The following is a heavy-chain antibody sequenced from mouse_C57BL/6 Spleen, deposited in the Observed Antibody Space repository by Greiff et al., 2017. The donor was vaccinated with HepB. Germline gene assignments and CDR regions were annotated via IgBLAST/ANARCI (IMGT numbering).Heavy chain of an antibody. Sequence: QVTLKVSGPGILQPSQTLSLTCSFSGFSLSTFGMGVGWIRQPSGKGLEWLAHIWWDDDKYYNPALKSRLTISKDTSKNQVFLKIANVDTADTATYYCARIADYGSSSNWYFDVWGTGTTVTVSS. V-gene: IGHV8-8*01. CDR3: ARIADYGSSSNWYFDV. CDR2: IWWDDDK. J-gene: IGHJ1*03. D-gene: IGHD1-1*01. CDR1: GFSLSTFGMG.